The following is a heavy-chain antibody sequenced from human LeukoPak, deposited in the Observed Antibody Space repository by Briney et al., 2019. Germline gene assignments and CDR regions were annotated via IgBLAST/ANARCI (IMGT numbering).Heavy chain of an antibody. V-gene: IGHV3-9*03. D-gene: IGHD1-26*01. CDR1: GFTFSTYE. J-gene: IGHJ3*02. CDR3: AKDMSSGSYGQIGLAAFDI. CDR2: ISWNSGSI. Sequence: QPGGSLRLSCAASGFTFSTYEMNWVRQAPGKGLEWVSGISWNSGSIDYADSVKGRFTISRDNAKNSLYLQMNSLRAEDMALYYCAKDMSSGSYGQIGLAAFDIWGQGTMVTVSS.